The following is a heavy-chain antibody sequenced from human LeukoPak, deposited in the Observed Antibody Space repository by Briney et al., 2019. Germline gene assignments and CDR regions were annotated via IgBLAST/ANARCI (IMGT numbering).Heavy chain of an antibody. CDR1: GFTFTSHE. CDR2: ISYDGSNK. D-gene: IGHD2-21*02. J-gene: IGHJ6*02. CDR3: ARDHIVVVTATIPGYYYGMDV. V-gene: IGHV3-30*04. Sequence: GGSLRLSCAASGFTFTSHEMNWVRQAPGKGLEWVAVISYDGSNKYYADSVKGRFTISRDNSKNTLYLQMNSLRAEDTAVYYCARDHIVVVTATIPGYYYGMDVWGQGTTVTVSS.